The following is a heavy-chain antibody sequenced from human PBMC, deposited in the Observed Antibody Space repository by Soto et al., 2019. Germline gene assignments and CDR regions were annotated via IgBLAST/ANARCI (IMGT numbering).Heavy chain of an antibody. V-gene: IGHV3-23*01. CDR2: ISGSGGST. CDR3: ATDVPTVTGTDY. D-gene: IGHD4-17*01. CDR1: GFTFSSYA. J-gene: IGHJ4*02. Sequence: GGSLRLSCAASGFTFSSYAMSWVRQAPGKGLEWVSAISGSGGSTYYADSVKGRFTISRDNSKNTLYLQMNSLKTEDTAVYYCATDVPTVTGTDYWGQGTLVTVSS.